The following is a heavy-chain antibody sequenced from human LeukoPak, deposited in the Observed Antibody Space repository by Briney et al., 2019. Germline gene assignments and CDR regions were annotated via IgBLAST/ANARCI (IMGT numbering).Heavy chain of an antibody. CDR2: IKQDGSTK. V-gene: IGHV3-7*01. J-gene: IGHJ4*02. Sequence: GGSLRLSCAASGFTFTNSWMAWVRQAPGKGLEWVANIKQDGSTKHYADSLKGRFTISRDSPKNSLYLQMNSLRADDTAVYYCARDTDGSLDYWGQGILVTVAS. D-gene: IGHD1-26*01. CDR1: GFTFTNSW. CDR3: ARDTDGSLDY.